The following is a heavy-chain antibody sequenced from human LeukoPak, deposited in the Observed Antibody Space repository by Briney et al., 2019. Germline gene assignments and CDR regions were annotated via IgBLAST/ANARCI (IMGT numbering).Heavy chain of an antibody. J-gene: IGHJ4*02. CDR3: AASRDGYNFLPNFDY. V-gene: IGHV4-34*01. Sequence: SETLSLTCAVYGGSFSGYYWSWIRQPPGKGLEWIGEINHSGSTNYNPSLKSRVTISVDTSKNQFSLKLSSVTAADTAVYYCAASRDGYNFLPNFDYWGQGTLVTVSS. D-gene: IGHD5-24*01. CDR2: INHSGST. CDR1: GGSFSGYY.